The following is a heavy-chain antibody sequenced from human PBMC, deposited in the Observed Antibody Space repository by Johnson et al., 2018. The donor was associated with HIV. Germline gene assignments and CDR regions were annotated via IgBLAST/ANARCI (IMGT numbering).Heavy chain of an antibody. V-gene: IGHV3-11*01. CDR2: ISSSGSGGST. J-gene: IGHJ3*02. CDR1: GFTFSDYY. Sequence: QVQLVESGGGLVKPGGSLRLSCAASGFTFSDYYMSWIRQAPGKGLEWVSYISSSGSGGSTYYADSVKRRFTISRDNSKNTLYLQMNSLRAEDTAVYYCAKDRSRLGAFDIWGQGTMVTVSS. D-gene: IGHD1-26*01. CDR3: AKDRSRLGAFDI.